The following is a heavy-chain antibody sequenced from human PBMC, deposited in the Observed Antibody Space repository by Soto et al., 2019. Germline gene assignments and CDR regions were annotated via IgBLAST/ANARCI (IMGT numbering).Heavy chain of an antibody. CDR1: EFTFSSYA. Sequence: QVQLVESGGGVVQPGESLRRSCAAAEFTFSSYAMHWVRQAPGKGLEWVAVVSNDGSNKYYADSVKGRLTISRDNSKTTLHLQMHSLRAEDTAVYYCAKDKSTNSRSYHALDVWGQGTTVTVSS. D-gene: IGHD2-8*01. V-gene: IGHV3-30*18. J-gene: IGHJ6*02. CDR2: VSNDGSNK. CDR3: AKDKSTNSRSYHALDV.